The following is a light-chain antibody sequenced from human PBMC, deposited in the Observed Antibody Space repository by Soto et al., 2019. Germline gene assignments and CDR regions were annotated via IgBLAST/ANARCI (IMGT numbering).Light chain of an antibody. J-gene: IGKJ1*01. CDR3: QQYGSSPWT. Sequence: EIVVTQSPGTLSLSPGERATLSCRASQSGSSSYLAWYQQKPGQAPRLLIYGASSRATGIPDRFSGSGSGTDFTLTISRLEPEDFAVYYCQQYGSSPWTFGQGTKVEIK. CDR1: QSGSSSY. V-gene: IGKV3-20*01. CDR2: GAS.